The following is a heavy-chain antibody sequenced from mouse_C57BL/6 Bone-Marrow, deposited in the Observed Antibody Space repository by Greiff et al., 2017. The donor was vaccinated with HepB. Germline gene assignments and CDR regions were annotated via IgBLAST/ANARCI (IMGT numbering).Heavy chain of an antibody. V-gene: IGHV5-6*02. Sequence: EVKLVESGGDLVKPGGSLKLSCAASGFTFSSYGMSWVRQTPDKRLEWVATISSGGSYTYYPDSLKGRFTITRDNAKNTLYLQMSSLKSEDTAMYYCARHYGSSYWFAYWGQGTLVTVSA. CDR1: GFTFSSYG. D-gene: IGHD1-1*01. CDR2: ISSGGSYT. J-gene: IGHJ3*01. CDR3: ARHYGSSYWFAY.